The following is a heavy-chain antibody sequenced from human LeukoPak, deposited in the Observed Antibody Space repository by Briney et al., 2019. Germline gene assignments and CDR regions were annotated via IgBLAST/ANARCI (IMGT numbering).Heavy chain of an antibody. D-gene: IGHD3-22*01. V-gene: IGHV3-9*01. CDR3: AKARSGYYSAYFDY. J-gene: IGHJ4*02. CDR2: ISWNSGNI. CDR1: GFTFDDYA. Sequence: GGSLRLSCAASGFTFDDYAMHWVRHAPGKGLEWVSGISWNSGNIGYADSVKGRFTISRDNAKNSLYLQMNSLRAEDTALYYCAKARSGYYSAYFDYWGQGTLVTVSS.